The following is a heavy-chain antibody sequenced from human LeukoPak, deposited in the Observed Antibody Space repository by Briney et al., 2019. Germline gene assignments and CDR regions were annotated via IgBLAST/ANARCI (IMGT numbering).Heavy chain of an antibody. V-gene: IGHV3-30-3*01. CDR3: ARDFYY. CDR2: ISYDGSNK. Sequence: GGSLRLSCAASGFTFSSYAMHWVRQAPGKGLEWVAVISYDGSNKCYADSVKGRFIISRDNSKNTLYLQMNSLRAEDTAVYYCARDFYYWGQGTLVTVSS. CDR1: GFTFSSYA. J-gene: IGHJ4*02.